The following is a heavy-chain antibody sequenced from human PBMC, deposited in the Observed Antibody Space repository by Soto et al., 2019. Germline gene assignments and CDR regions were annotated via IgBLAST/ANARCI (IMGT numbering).Heavy chain of an antibody. Sequence: EVQLVESGGGLVQPGGSLRLSCAASGFTLSTYWLAWVRQAPGKGLEWVANINQDGSEKHSVDSAKGRFTISRDNARSSLYLQMNSRSAEDTAVFDGARTHLRETSGYRHFDLWGRGTLVAVSS. V-gene: IGHV3-7*05. D-gene: IGHD3-22*01. CDR1: GFTLSTYW. CDR2: INQDGSEK. CDR3: ARTHLRETSGYRHFDL. J-gene: IGHJ2*01.